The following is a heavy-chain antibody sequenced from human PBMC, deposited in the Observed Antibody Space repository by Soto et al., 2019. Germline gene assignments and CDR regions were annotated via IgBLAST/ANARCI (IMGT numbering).Heavy chain of an antibody. D-gene: IGHD6-19*01. V-gene: IGHV1-46*03. Sequence: QVQLVQSGAEVKKPGASVKVSCKASGYTFTSYYMHWVRQAPGQGLEWMGIINPSGGSTSYAQKFQGRVTMTRETSTSTVYMELSSLRSEDTAVYYCARDLGIAVAGAGGMDVWGQGTTVTVSS. CDR3: ARDLGIAVAGAGGMDV. J-gene: IGHJ6*02. CDR1: GYTFTSYY. CDR2: INPSGGST.